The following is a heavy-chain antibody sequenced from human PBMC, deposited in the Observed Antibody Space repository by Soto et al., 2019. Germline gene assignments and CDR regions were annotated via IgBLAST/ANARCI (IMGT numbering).Heavy chain of an antibody. CDR2: LYTGGST. D-gene: IGHD3-9*01. CDR3: TRDLLRLHANV. Sequence: EVQLVETGGGLIQPGGSLRLSCVASGFNVSDSYMSWVRQAPGKGLEWVSVLYTGGSTYYTDSVKGRFTISRDNSKNTLYLHMNSLRANDTAVYYCTRDLLRLHANVWGPGTTVTVSS. V-gene: IGHV3-53*02. CDR1: GFNVSDSY. J-gene: IGHJ6*02.